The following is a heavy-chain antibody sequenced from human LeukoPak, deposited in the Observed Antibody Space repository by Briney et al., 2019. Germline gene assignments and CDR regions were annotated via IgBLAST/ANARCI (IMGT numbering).Heavy chain of an antibody. Sequence: GRSLRLSCAASGFTFSSYGMHWVRQAPGKGLEWVAVISYDGSNKYYADSVKGRFTISRDNSKNTLYLQMNSLRAEDTAVYYCARPYWGTNSGYWGQGTLVTVSS. CDR3: ARPYWGTNSGY. V-gene: IGHV3-30*03. J-gene: IGHJ4*02. CDR1: GFTFSSYG. CDR2: ISYDGSNK. D-gene: IGHD2-8*02.